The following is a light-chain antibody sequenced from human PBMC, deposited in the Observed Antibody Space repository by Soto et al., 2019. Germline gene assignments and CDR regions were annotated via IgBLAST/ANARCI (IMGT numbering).Light chain of an antibody. V-gene: IGLV2-14*01. Sequence: QSALTQPASVSGSPGQSITISCTGISSVVGGYNYIYWYQHHPGKAPKLIVYEVSNRPSGVSDRFSGSKSGDRASLTISGLQIEDEADYYCSAYTIISTLWVFGGGTKLTVL. J-gene: IGLJ3*02. CDR3: SAYTIISTLWV. CDR2: EVS. CDR1: SSVVGGYNY.